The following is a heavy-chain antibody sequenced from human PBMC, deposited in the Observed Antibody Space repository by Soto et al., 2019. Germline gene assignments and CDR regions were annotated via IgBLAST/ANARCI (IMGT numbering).Heavy chain of an antibody. CDR2: INHSGST. D-gene: IGHD4-17*01. CDR3: ATSSTVTTYYFDY. J-gene: IGHJ4*02. V-gene: IGHV4-34*01. Sequence: SETLCLTCAVYGGSFSGYYWSWIRQPPGKGLEWIGEINHSGSTNYNPSLKSRVTISVDTSKNQFSLKLSTVTAADTAVYYCATSSTVTTYYFDYWGQGTLVTVSS. CDR1: GGSFSGYY.